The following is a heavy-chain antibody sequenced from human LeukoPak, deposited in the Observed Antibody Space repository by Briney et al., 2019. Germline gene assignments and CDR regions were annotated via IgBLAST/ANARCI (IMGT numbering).Heavy chain of an antibody. V-gene: IGHV5-51*01. CDR1: GYSFTSYW. D-gene: IGHD1-26*01. J-gene: IGHJ3*02. CDR3: ARPAMVGAFSQGAFDI. Sequence: GESLKISCKGSGYSFTSYWIGWVRQMPGKGLEWMGIIYPGDSDTRYSPSFQGQVTISADKSISTAYLQWSSLKASDTAMYYCARPAMVGAFSQGAFDIWGQGIMVTVSS. CDR2: IYPGDSDT.